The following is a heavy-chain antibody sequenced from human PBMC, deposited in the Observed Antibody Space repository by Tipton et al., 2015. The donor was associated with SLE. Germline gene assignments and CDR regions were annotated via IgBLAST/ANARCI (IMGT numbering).Heavy chain of an antibody. D-gene: IGHD5-18*01. Sequence: TLSLTCAVYGGSFSGYYWSWIRQPPGKGLEWFGEINHSGSTNYNPSLKSRVTISVDTSKNQFSLKLSSVTAADTAVYYCARGHTAMVGSLYYYGMDVWGQGTTVTVSS. CDR1: GGSFSGYY. V-gene: IGHV4-34*01. CDR3: ARGHTAMVGSLYYYGMDV. CDR2: INHSGST. J-gene: IGHJ6*02.